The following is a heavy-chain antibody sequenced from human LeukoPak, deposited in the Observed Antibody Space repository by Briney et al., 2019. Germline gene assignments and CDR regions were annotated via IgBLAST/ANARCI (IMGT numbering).Heavy chain of an antibody. Sequence: GGSLRLSCAASGFTFSSYWMSWVRQAPGKGLEWVANIKQDGSEKYYVDSVKGRFTISRDNAKNSLYLQMNSLRAEDTAVYYCAKDRAAFWSRYFDYWGQGTLVTVSS. D-gene: IGHD3-3*01. CDR2: IKQDGSEK. J-gene: IGHJ4*02. CDR3: AKDRAAFWSRYFDY. CDR1: GFTFSSYW. V-gene: IGHV3-7*01.